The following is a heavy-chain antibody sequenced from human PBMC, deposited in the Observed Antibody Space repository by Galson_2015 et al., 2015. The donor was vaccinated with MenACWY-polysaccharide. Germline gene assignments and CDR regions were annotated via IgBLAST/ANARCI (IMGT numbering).Heavy chain of an antibody. CDR2: MNPNSGNT. J-gene: IGHJ4*02. D-gene: IGHD6-13*01. V-gene: IGHV1-8*01. Sequence: SVKVSCKASGYTFTSYDINWVRQATGQGLEWMGWMNPNSGNTGYAQKFQGRVTMTRNTSISTAYMELSSLRSEDTAVYYCARVYEAADPFSDGYWGQGTLVTVSS. CDR1: GYTFTSYD. CDR3: ARVYEAADPFSDGY.